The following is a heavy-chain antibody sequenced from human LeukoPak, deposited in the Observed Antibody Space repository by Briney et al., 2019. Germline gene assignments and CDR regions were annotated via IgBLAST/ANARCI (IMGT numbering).Heavy chain of an antibody. J-gene: IGHJ4*02. V-gene: IGHV3-11*01. D-gene: IGHD4-17*01. CDR2: ISSSGSTI. Sequence: GGSLRLSCAASGFTSSDYYMSWIRQAPGKGLEWVSYISSSGSTIYYADSVKGRFTISRDNAKNSLYLQMNSLRAEDTAVYYCARDGRDYGDPHPFDYWGQGTLVTVSS. CDR3: ARDGRDYGDPHPFDY. CDR1: GFTSSDYY.